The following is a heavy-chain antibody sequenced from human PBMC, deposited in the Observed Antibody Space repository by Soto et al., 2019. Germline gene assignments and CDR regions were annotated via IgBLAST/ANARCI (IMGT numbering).Heavy chain of an antibody. V-gene: IGHV4-59*01. CDR1: GGSISSYY. Sequence: SETLSLTCTVSGGSISSYYWSWIRQPPEKGLEWIGYIYYSGSTNYNPSLKSRVTISVDTSKNQFSLRLRAVTAADTAVFYCARHHRGYSGYANGFFDSWGQGTLVTVSS. J-gene: IGHJ4*02. CDR2: IYYSGST. D-gene: IGHD5-12*01. CDR3: ARHHRGYSGYANGFFDS.